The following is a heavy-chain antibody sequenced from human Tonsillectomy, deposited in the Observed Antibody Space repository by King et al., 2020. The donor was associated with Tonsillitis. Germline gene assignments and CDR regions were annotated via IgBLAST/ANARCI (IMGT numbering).Heavy chain of an antibody. V-gene: IGHV3-53*01. CDR3: ARDRRGYYFDY. D-gene: IGHD5-12*01. J-gene: IGHJ4*02. CDR2: IYSGGST. Sequence: EQLVQSGGGLIQPGGSLRLSCAASGFTVSSNYMSWVRQAPGKELEWVSVIYSGGSTYYADSVKGRFTISRDNSKNTLYLQMNSLRAEDTAVYYCARDRRGYYFDYWGQGTLVTVSS. CDR1: GFTVSSNY.